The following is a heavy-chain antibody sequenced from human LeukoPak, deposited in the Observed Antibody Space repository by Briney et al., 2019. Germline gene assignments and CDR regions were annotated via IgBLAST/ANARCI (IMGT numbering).Heavy chain of an antibody. CDR2: ISGSGGST. J-gene: IGHJ5*02. CDR1: GFTFSSYA. V-gene: IGHV3-23*01. Sequence: PVGSLRLSCAASGFTFSSYAMSWVRQAPGKGLEWVSAISGSGGSTYYADSVKGRFTISRDNSKNTLYLQMNSLRAEDTAVYYCAKDPRYYYGSGTLSSWFDPWGQGTLATVSS. CDR3: AKDPRYYYGSGTLSSWFDP. D-gene: IGHD3-10*01.